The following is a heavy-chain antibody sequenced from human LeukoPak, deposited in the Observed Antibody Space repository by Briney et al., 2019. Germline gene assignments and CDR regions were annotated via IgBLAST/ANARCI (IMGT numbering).Heavy chain of an antibody. J-gene: IGHJ4*02. CDR3: ARVVTPRY. CDR2: ISYDGSNK. CDR1: GFTFSSYA. Sequence: PGRSLRLSCAASGFTFSSYAMHWVRHAPGKGLEWVAVISYDGSNKYYADSVKGRFTISRDNSKNTLYLQMNSLRAEDTAVYYCARVVTPRYWGQGTLVTVSS. V-gene: IGHV3-30-3*01.